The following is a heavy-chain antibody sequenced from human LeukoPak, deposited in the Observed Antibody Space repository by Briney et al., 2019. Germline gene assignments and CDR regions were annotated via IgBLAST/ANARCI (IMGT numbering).Heavy chain of an antibody. CDR3: AKGGSGWSSDY. V-gene: IGHV3-30*18. CDR1: GFTFSSYG. CDR2: ISYDGSNK. J-gene: IGHJ4*02. D-gene: IGHD6-19*01. Sequence: GRSLRLSCAASGFTFSSYGRHWVRQAPGKGLEWVAVISYDGSNKYYADSVKGRFTISRDNSKNTLYLQMNSLRAEDTAVYYCAKGGSGWSSDYWGQGTLVTVSS.